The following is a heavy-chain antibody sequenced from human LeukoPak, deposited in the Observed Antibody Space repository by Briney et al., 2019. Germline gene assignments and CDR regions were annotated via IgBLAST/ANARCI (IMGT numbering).Heavy chain of an antibody. CDR3: ARNSPVYWNFDL. D-gene: IGHD2/OR15-2a*01. V-gene: IGHV4-39*01. CDR1: GDSVNNNHYY. CDR2: IYYSGTT. J-gene: IGHJ2*01. Sequence: PSETLSLTCTVSGDSVNNNHYYWAWIRQPPGKGLEWIGSIYYSGTTYYNPSLGSRVTMSVDTSENQHSLKLTSVSAADTALYYCARNSPVYWNFDLWGRGTLVSVSS.